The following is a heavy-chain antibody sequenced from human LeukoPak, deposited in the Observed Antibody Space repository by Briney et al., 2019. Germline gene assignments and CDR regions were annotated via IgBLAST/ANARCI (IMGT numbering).Heavy chain of an antibody. D-gene: IGHD3-10*01. V-gene: IGHV3-23*01. CDR3: AKFGLAGSGRYHDAFDI. Sequence: GGSLRLSCAASGFTFSSHGMTWVRQAPGKGLEWVSAISGSGGSTYYADSVKGRSTISRDNSRNTLYLQMNSLRAEDTAVYYCAKFGLAGSGRYHDAFDIWGQGTMVTVSS. CDR2: ISGSGGST. J-gene: IGHJ3*02. CDR1: GFTFSSHG.